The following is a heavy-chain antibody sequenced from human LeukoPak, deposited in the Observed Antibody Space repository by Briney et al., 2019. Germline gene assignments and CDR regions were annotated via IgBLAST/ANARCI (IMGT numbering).Heavy chain of an antibody. CDR3: VRQQGGKISPFDY. D-gene: IGHD1-26*01. CDR2: IWYDGSNI. CDR1: GFTFGSYG. V-gene: IGHV3-33*01. Sequence: GGSLRLSCAASGFTFGSYGMHWVRQAPGKGLEWVAVIWYDGSNIYYADFVEGRFTISRDNSRDTLFLRMNSLRAEDTAIYYCVRQQGGKISPFDYWGQGTRVTVSS. J-gene: IGHJ4*02.